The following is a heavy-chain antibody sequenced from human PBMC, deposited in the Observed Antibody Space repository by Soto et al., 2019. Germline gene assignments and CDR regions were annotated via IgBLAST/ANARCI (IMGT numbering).Heavy chain of an antibody. CDR1: GFTFSSYG. CDR3: ARAFGNYYYYYMDV. CDR2: IWYDGSNK. J-gene: IGHJ6*03. Sequence: GGSLRLSCAASGFTFSSYGMHWVRQAPGKGLEWVADIWYDGSNKYYVDSVKGRFTISRHNSKNTLYLQMNSLRAEDTAVYYCARAFGNYYYYYMDVWGKGTTVTVSS. V-gene: IGHV3-33*01. D-gene: IGHD3-3*01.